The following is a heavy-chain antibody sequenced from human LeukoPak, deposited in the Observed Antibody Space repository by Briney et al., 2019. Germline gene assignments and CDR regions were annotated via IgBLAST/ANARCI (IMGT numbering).Heavy chain of an antibody. CDR1: GFTFSSYG. V-gene: IGHV3-30*03. CDR3: ARGPEVRGLGP. D-gene: IGHD3-10*01. Sequence: GGSLRLSCAASGFTFSSYGMHWVRQAPGKGLEWVAVISYDGSNKYYADSVKGRFTISRDNSKNTLYLQVNSLRDEDTAVYYCARGPEVRGLGPWGQGTLVTVSS. CDR2: ISYDGSNK. J-gene: IGHJ5*02.